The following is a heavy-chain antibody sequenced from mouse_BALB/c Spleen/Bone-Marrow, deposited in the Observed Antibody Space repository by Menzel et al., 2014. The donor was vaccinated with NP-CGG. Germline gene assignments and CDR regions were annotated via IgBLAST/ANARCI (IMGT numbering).Heavy chain of an antibody. V-gene: IGHV2-5*01. J-gene: IGHJ4*01. CDR3: AKNSYDIYYYAMDY. D-gene: IGHD2-3*01. Sequence: VQLVESGPGLVQPSQSLSITCTVSGFSLSSYGVHWVRQSPGKGLEWLGVIWRGGSTDYNAAFMSRLSITKDNSESQVFFKMNSLQADDTAIYYCAKNSYDIYYYAMDYWGQGTSVTVSS. CDR1: GFSLSSYG. CDR2: IWRGGST.